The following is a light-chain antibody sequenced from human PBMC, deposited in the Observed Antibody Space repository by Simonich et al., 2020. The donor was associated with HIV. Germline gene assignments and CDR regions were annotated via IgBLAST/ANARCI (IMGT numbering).Light chain of an antibody. J-gene: IGLJ2*01. CDR1: SSDIGGYNY. CDR3: NSYSSSSTVI. Sequence: QSALTQPASVSGSPGQSITISCTGTSSDIGGYNYVSWYQQHPGKAPKLMIYDVSQRPSGVSNRFSASKSGNTASLTISGLQAEDEANYYCNSYSSSSTVIFGGGTWLTVL. V-gene: IGLV2-14*03. CDR2: DVS.